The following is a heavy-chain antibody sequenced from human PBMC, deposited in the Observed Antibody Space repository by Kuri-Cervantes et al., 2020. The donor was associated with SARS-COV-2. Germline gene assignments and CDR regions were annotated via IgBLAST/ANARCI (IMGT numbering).Heavy chain of an antibody. V-gene: IGHV3-30-3*01. J-gene: IGHJ4*02. CDR3: ARDHDITMVQGVYFDY. CDR1: GFTFSSYA. D-gene: IGHD3-10*01. CDR2: ISYDGSNK. Sequence: GESLKISCAASGFTFSSYAMHWVRQAPGKGLEWVAVISYDGSNKYYADSVKGRFTISRDNSKSTLYLQMSSLRAEDTAVYYCARDHDITMVQGVYFDYWGQGTLVTVSS.